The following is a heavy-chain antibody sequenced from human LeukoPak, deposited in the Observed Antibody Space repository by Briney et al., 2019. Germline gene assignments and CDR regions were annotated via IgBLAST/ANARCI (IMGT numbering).Heavy chain of an antibody. Sequence: SETLSLTCTVSGYSISSGYYWGWIRQPPGKGLEWIGSIYHSGSTYYNPSLKSRVTISVDTSKNQFSLKLSSVTAADTAVYYCARVGQWLVRGYFDYWGQGTLVTVSS. V-gene: IGHV4-38-2*02. CDR2: IYHSGST. CDR3: ARVGQWLVRGYFDY. CDR1: GYSISSGYY. J-gene: IGHJ4*02. D-gene: IGHD6-19*01.